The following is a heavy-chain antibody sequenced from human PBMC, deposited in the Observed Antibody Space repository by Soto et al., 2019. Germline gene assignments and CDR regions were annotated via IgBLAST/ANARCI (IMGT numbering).Heavy chain of an antibody. CDR2: IYYSGST. Sequence: KRSNTVSVTCYISGGSISSGGYYWSWIRQHPGKGLEWIGYIYYSGSTYYNPSLKSRVTISVDTSKNQFSLKLSSVTAADTAVYYCAREDATVIRFDYWGQGTLVTVSS. D-gene: IGHD4-17*01. CDR1: GGSISSGGYY. J-gene: IGHJ4*02. CDR3: AREDATVIRFDY. V-gene: IGHV4-31*03.